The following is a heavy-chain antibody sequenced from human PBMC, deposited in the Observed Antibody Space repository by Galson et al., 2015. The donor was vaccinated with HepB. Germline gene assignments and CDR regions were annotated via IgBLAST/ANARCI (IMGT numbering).Heavy chain of an antibody. V-gene: IGHV1-18*01. Sequence: SVKVSCKASGYEFNKYGLSWVRQAPGQGLEWMGWVSGYDGSANYAPKFQDRVTMTTDKSTGTAYMEMRSLRSDDTAVYYCARDSRLELHLNNYYSYGMDVWGQGTAVTVS. CDR3: ARDSRLELHLNNYYSYGMDV. CDR2: VSGYDGSA. D-gene: IGHD1-7*01. CDR1: GYEFNKYG. J-gene: IGHJ6*02.